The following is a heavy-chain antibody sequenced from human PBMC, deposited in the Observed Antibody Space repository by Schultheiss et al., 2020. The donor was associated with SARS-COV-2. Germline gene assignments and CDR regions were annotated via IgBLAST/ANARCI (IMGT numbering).Heavy chain of an antibody. V-gene: IGHV4-39*01. CDR1: GGSISSSSYY. J-gene: IGHJ4*02. CDR3: ARYTVTTGGDY. D-gene: IGHD4-17*01. Sequence: SETLSLTCTVSGGSISSSSYYWSWIRQPPGKGLEWIGEIYQSGTTNYNPSLKSRVTISVDTSKNQFSLKLSSVTAADTAVYYCARYTVTTGGDYWGQGTRVTVSS. CDR2: IYQSGTT.